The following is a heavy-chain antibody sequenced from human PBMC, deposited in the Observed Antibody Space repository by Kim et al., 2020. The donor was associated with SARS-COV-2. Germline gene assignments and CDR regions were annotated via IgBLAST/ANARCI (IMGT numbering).Heavy chain of an antibody. D-gene: IGHD4-17*01. J-gene: IGHJ2*01. CDR1: GFTFSSYS. Sequence: GGSLRLSCAASGFTFSSYSMNWVRQAPGKGLEWVSYISSSSSTIYYADSVKGRFTISRDNAKNSLYLQMNSLRDEDTAVYYCARGGPMTTVTTRYFDLWGRGTLVTVSS. CDR3: ARGGPMTTVTTRYFDL. V-gene: IGHV3-48*02. CDR2: ISSSSSTI.